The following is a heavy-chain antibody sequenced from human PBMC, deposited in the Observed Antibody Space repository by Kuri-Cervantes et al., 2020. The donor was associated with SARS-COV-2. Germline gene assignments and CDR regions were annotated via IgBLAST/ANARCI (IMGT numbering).Heavy chain of an antibody. CDR1: GFTFSSYG. CDR2: ISYDGSNK. V-gene: IGHV3-30*18. J-gene: IGHJ4*02. Sequence: GESLKISCAASGFTFSSYGMHWVRQAPGKGLEWVAVISYDGSNKYYADSVKGRLTISRDNSKNTLYLQMNSLRAEDTAVYYCAKGPGSGWYYFDYWGQGTLVTVSS. D-gene: IGHD6-19*01. CDR3: AKGPGSGWYYFDY.